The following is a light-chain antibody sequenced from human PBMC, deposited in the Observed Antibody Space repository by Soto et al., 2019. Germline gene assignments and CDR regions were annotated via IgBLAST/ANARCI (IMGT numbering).Light chain of an antibody. CDR3: QQYINGYT. CDR1: QSVSSS. Sequence: EVVMTQSPATLSVFPGERVTLSCRAIQSVSSSLAWYQQKPGQAPRLLIYSASTRATGIPARFSGSGSGTEFTLTISSLESEDFAVYYCQQYINGYTFGQGTKLEIK. CDR2: SAS. J-gene: IGKJ2*01. V-gene: IGKV3-15*01.